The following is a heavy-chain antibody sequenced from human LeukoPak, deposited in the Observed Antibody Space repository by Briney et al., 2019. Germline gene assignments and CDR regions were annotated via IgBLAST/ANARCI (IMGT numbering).Heavy chain of an antibody. CDR2: IKSKADGGTT. J-gene: IGHJ4*02. D-gene: IGHD3-10*01. V-gene: IGHV3-15*01. CDR1: GLSFNIAW. Sequence: PGGSLRLSCAASGLSFNIAWMNWVRQGPGKGLEWVGRIKSKADGGTTDYAAPVKGRFTVSRDDSENTLYLQMNSLKIEDTAVYYCTTGLYFYDSGSCYKRDYRGQGTLVTVSS. CDR3: TTGLYFYDSGSCYKRDY.